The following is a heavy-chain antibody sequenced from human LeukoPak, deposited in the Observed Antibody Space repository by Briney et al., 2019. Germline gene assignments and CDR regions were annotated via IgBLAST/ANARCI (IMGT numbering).Heavy chain of an antibody. D-gene: IGHD2-2*01. J-gene: IGHJ5*02. CDR1: GFTFSSYG. CDR2: IWYDGSNK. CDR3: AREGGDIVVVPAAGWFDP. V-gene: IGHV3-33*01. Sequence: PGRSLRLSCAASGFTFSSYGMHWVRQAPGKGLERVAVIWYDGSNKYYADSVKGRFTISRDNSKNTLYLQMNSLRAEDTAVYYCAREGGDIVVVPAAGWFDPWGQGTLVTVSS.